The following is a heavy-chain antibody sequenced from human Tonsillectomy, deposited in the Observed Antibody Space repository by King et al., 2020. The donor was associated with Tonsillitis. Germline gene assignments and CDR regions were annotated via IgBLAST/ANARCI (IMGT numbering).Heavy chain of an antibody. CDR3: ASNLAELDY. CDR1: GFTFSSYA. CDR2: ISGSGGNT. V-gene: IGHV3-23*04. Sequence: VQLVESGGGLVQPGGSLRLSCAASGFTFSSYAMNWVRQTPGKGLEWLSAISGSGGNTYYADSVKGRFTISRDNSKNTLYLQMNSLRAEDTAVYYCASNLAELDYWGQGTLVTVSS. D-gene: IGHD1-7*01. J-gene: IGHJ4*02.